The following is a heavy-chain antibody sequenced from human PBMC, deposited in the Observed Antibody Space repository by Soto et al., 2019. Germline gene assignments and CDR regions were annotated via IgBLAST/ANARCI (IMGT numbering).Heavy chain of an antibody. V-gene: IGHV1-8*01. D-gene: IGHD3-3*01. J-gene: IGHJ5*02. CDR1: GYTFTSYD. CDR2: MNPNRGNT. Sequence: QVQLVQSGAAVKKPGASVKVSCKASGYTFTSYDINWVRQATGQGLEWRGWMNPNRGNTGYAQKFKGRVTTTRNTSRSTSYMELRSLRSEDTAVYYCARVSYDFWSGYSNWFDPWGQGTLVTVSS. CDR3: ARVSYDFWSGYSNWFDP.